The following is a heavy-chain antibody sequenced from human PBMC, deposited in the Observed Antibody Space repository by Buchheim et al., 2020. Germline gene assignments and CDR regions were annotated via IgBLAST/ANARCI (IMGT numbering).Heavy chain of an antibody. CDR1: GYTFTSYY. V-gene: IGHV1-46*01. CDR3: ARVRADSGSYFLGAFDY. CDR2: INPSGGST. D-gene: IGHD1-26*01. Sequence: QVQLVQSGAEVKKPGASVKVSCKASGYTFTSYYMHWVRQAPGQGLEWMGIINPSGGSTSYAQKFQGRVTMTRDTSTRSVYMELSSLRSEDTAVYYCARVRADSGSYFLGAFDYWGQGTL. J-gene: IGHJ4*02.